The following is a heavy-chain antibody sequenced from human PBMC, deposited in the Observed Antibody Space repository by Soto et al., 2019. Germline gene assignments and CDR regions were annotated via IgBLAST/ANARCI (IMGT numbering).Heavy chain of an antibody. V-gene: IGHV3-9*01. CDR2: ISLNSGSI. CDR1: GFTFEDYA. CDR3: AKDNAHQGITPTFDP. D-gene: IGHD3-16*01. Sequence: GGSLRLSCGASGFTFEDYAIHWGRQAPGKGLEWVSGISLNSGSIGYADSVKGRFTISRDNAKNSLYLQMNSLRAEDTALYYCAKDNAHQGITPTFDPWGQGTLVTVSS. J-gene: IGHJ5*02.